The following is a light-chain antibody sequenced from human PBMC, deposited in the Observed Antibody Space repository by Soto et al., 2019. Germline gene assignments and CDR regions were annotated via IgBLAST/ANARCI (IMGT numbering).Light chain of an antibody. J-gene: IGLJ2*01. Sequence: QSVLTQPPSASGTPGQRVTISCSGSSSNIGSNTVNWYQQLPGTAPKLLIYSNNQRPSGVPDRFSGSKSGTSASLAISGLQSEDEGDYYCAEWDESLNGPEFGGGPKLTVL. CDR3: AEWDESLNGPE. CDR1: SSNIGSNT. CDR2: SNN. V-gene: IGLV1-44*01.